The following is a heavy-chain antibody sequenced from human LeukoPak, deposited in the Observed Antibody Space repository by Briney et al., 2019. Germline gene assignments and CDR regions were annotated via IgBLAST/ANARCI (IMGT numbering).Heavy chain of an antibody. CDR3: ARVGYYDSSGYYGAFDI. J-gene: IGHJ3*02. D-gene: IGHD3-22*01. V-gene: IGHV4-59*01. CDR1: GGSISSYY. CDR2: IYYSGST. Sequence: SETLSLTCTVSGGSISSYYWSWIRQPPGKGREWIGYIYYSGSTNYNPYLKSRVTISVDTSKNQFSLKLSSVTAEDTALYYCARVGYYDSSGYYGAFDIWGQGTMVTVSS.